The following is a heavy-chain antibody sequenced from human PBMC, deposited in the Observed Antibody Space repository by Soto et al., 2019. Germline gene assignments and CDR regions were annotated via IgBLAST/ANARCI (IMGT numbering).Heavy chain of an antibody. V-gene: IGHV3-53*02. J-gene: IGHJ4*02. D-gene: IGHD2-8*01. Sequence: EVQLVETGGGLIQPGGSLRLSCAASGFSVGSNYMTWDRQSPGKGLEWVSLIYSNGDTDYADSVKGRFSISRDNFKNTLYLQVNNLRAEDTAVYHCARNADSSPVPEADGVWGRGTLVTVSS. CDR2: IYSNGDT. CDR3: ARNADSSPVPEADGV. CDR1: GFSVGSNY.